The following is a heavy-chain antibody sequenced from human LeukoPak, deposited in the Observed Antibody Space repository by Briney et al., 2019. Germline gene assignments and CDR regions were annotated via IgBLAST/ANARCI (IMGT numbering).Heavy chain of an antibody. CDR3: ARDSPGAPSDLDY. V-gene: IGHV3-33*01. CDR2: IRSDGSNK. Sequence: PGGSLRLSCGASGFTFSNFGMHWVRQAPGKGLEWVAVIRSDGSNKQYADSVEGRFTTSRDNSENMLYLQMNSLRDEDTAVYFCARDSPGAPSDLDYWGQGTLVTVSS. CDR1: GFTFSNFG. J-gene: IGHJ4*02. D-gene: IGHD3-10*01.